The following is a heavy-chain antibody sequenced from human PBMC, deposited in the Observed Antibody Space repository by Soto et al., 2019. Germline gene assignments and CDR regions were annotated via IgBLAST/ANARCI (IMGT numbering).Heavy chain of an antibody. CDR2: VFYSGSP. J-gene: IGHJ4*02. Sequence: QLQLQESGPGLVKSSETLSLTCTVSGGSISGSHYWGWIRQPPGRGLEWIGSVFYSGSPYYSPSFKSRITISVDTSKNQFSLRVRSVTATDTAVYFCARHYNTGAFFDYWGQGNLVTVSS. CDR3: ARHYNTGAFFDY. CDR1: GGSISGSHY. D-gene: IGHD1-20*01. V-gene: IGHV4-39*01.